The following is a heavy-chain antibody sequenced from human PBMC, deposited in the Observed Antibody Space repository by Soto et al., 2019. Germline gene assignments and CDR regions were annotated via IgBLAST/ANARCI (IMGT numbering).Heavy chain of an antibody. V-gene: IGHV4-59*01. Sequence: TLSLTCTVSGGSIRNVYWSWIRQPPGKGLEWIGFIFHSGNAKYNPSLKSRVTISVDTSKNQFSLSLDSVTAADTAVYFCARAHAPTLPFDYWGQGTLVTVSS. CDR3: ARAHAPTLPFDY. J-gene: IGHJ4*01. CDR1: GGSIRNVY. D-gene: IGHD2-2*01. CDR2: IFHSGNA.